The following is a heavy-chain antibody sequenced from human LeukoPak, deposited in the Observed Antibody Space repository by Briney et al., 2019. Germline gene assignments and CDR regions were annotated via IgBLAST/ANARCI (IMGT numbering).Heavy chain of an antibody. CDR2: FSESFSASGGST. CDR1: GFRFDAYA. Sequence: GGSLRLSCAASGFRFDAYAMSWVRQAPGKGLEWVSGFSESFSASGGSTYSADSVKGRFTISRDNSKNMLYLQMNSLRAEDTAVYYCAKDADYGDYVHVSAFDIWGQGTMVTVSS. J-gene: IGHJ3*02. D-gene: IGHD4-17*01. CDR3: AKDADYGDYVHVSAFDI. V-gene: IGHV3-23*01.